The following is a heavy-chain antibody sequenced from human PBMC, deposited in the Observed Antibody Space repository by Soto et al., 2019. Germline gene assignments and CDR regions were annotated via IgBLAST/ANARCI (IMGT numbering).Heavy chain of an antibody. V-gene: IGHV4-59*01. D-gene: IGHD3-3*01. Sequence: PSETLSLTCTVSGGSISSYYWSWIRQPPGKGLEWIGYIYYSGSTNYNPSLKSRVTISVDTSKNQFSLELSSVTTADTAVYYCARDRRSTYYDFWSGYYGNWFDPWGQGTLVTVS. J-gene: IGHJ5*02. CDR3: ARDRRSTYYDFWSGYYGNWFDP. CDR1: GGSISSYY. CDR2: IYYSGST.